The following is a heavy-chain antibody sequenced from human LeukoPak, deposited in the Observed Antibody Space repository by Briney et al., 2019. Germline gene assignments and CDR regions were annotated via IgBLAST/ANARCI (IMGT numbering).Heavy chain of an antibody. D-gene: IGHD6-13*01. Sequence: SETLSLTCTVSGGSISSYYWTWIRQPPGKRLEWIGYIYYSGSSNYNPSLKSRVTMSVDTSKKQFSLKVSSVTAADTAVYYCARLGAGVAAAAIVDWGPGTLVTISS. V-gene: IGHV4-59*08. J-gene: IGHJ4*02. CDR2: IYYSGSS. CDR1: GGSISSYY. CDR3: ARLGAGVAAAAIVD.